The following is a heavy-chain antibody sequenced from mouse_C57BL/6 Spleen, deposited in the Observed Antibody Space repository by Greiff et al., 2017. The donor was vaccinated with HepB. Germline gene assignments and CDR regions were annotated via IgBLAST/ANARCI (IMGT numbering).Heavy chain of an antibody. CDR1: GYTFTDYN. D-gene: IGHD2-1*01. CDR3: ARSEGNYDYYAMDY. V-gene: IGHV1-18*01. CDR2: INPNNGGT. J-gene: IGHJ4*01. Sequence: EVQLQQSGPELVKPGASVKIPCKASGYTFTDYNMDWVKQSHGKSLEWIGDINPNNGGTIYNQKFKGKATLTVDKSSSTAYMELRSLTSEDTAVYYCARSEGNYDYYAMDYWGQGTSVTVSS.